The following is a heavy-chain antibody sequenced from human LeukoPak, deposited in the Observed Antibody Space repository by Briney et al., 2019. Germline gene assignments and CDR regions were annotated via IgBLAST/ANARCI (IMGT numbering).Heavy chain of an antibody. Sequence: ASVKVSCKASGYTFTGYYMHWVRQAPGQGLEWMGWINPNSGGTNYAQKFQGRVTMTRDTSISTAYMELSRLRSGDTAVYYCARDLAYYYDSSGYYTLGGAFDHWGQGTLVTVSS. CDR3: ARDLAYYYDSSGYYTLGGAFDH. V-gene: IGHV1-2*02. D-gene: IGHD3-22*01. CDR1: GYTFTGYY. J-gene: IGHJ4*02. CDR2: INPNSGGT.